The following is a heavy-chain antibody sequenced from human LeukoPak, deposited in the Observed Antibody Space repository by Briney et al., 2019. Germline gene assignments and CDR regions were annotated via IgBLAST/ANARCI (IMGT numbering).Heavy chain of an antibody. Sequence: SETLSLPCTVSGYSISSTYYWGWIRQPPGKGLEWIGSIYHSGSTNYNPSLKSRVTISVDTSKNQFSLKLSSVTAADTAVYYCATAPPRMVRGVIQYYFDYWGQGTMVTVSS. CDR2: IYHSGST. J-gene: IGHJ4*03. V-gene: IGHV4-38-2*02. CDR1: GYSISSTYY. D-gene: IGHD3-10*01. CDR3: ATAPPRMVRGVIQYYFDY.